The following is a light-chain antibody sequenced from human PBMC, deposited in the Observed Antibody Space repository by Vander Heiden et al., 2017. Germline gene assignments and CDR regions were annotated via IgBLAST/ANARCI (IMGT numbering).Light chain of an antibody. J-gene: IGLJ3*02. CDR3: ATWDDSLNTWV. CDR2: NNN. Sequence: QSVLTHPLAASGAPSQRVTLAGSGSSSNIGGNIVIWYQQLPGTAPNLVIYNNNQRPSGLPDRFSGSKSGTSASLAISGLQSEDEADYYCATWDDSLNTWVFGGGTKLTVL. CDR1: SSNIGGNI. V-gene: IGLV1-44*01.